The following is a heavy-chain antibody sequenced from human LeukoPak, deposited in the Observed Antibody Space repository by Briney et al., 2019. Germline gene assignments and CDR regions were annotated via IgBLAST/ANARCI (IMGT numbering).Heavy chain of an antibody. Sequence: GGSLRLSCAASGFTFDDYAMHWVRHAPGKGLEGVSGISWNSGSIGYADSVKGRFTISRDNAKNSLYLQMNSLRAEDTALYYCVRGFGSRGFDYWGQGTLVTVSS. CDR2: ISWNSGSI. J-gene: IGHJ4*02. D-gene: IGHD3-10*01. V-gene: IGHV3-9*01. CDR3: VRGFGSRGFDY. CDR1: GFTFDDYA.